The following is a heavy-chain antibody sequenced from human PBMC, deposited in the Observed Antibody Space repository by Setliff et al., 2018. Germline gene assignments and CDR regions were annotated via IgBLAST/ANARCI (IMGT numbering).Heavy chain of an antibody. CDR2: IYTDGST. J-gene: IGHJ6*03. CDR3: ARVTGFSYMDV. D-gene: IGHD3-3*01. V-gene: IGHV4-61*02. CDR1: GDSISRAKYY. Sequence: SETLSLTCTVSGDSISRAKYYWSWIRQSAGKGLECIGRIYTDGSTKYNPSLNSRVTLLIDTAKNQISLRLSSVTAADTAVYFCARVTGFSYMDVWVKGTTVTVSS.